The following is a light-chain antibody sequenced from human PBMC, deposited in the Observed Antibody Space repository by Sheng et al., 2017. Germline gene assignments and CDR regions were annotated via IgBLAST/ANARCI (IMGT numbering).Light chain of an antibody. V-gene: IGKV4-1*01. Sequence: DIVMTQSPDSLAVSLGERATINCKSSQSVLYSSNNKNYLAWYQQKPGQPPKVLIYWASTRESGVPDRFSGSGSGTDFTLTISSLQAEDVAVYYCQQYYSPPYTLVQGPKLEDQT. CDR1: QSVLYSSNNKNY. CDR3: QQYYSPPYT. J-gene: IGKJ2*01. CDR2: WAS.